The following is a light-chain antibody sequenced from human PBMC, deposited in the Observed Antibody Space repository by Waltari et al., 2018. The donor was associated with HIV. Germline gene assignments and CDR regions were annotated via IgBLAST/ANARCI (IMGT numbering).Light chain of an antibody. CDR3: QQYEKWPPLT. Sequence: EIVMTQSPVTLSASLGERVTLSCRASQSVGTNLAWYQQRPGQAPGVLIYSVSTRAAGVPARFSGSGSGTDFTLTISSLQSEDYAVYFCQQYEKWPPLTFGGGTKV. CDR2: SVS. CDR1: QSVGTN. V-gene: IGKV3-15*01. J-gene: IGKJ4*01.